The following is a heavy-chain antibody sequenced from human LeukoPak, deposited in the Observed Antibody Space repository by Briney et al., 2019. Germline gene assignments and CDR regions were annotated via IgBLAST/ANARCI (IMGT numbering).Heavy chain of an antibody. CDR1: GFSFSSFA. J-gene: IGHJ5*02. CDR3: TKDPNGDYIGAFDP. Sequence: GGSLRLSCAASGFSFSSFAMTWVRQAPGRGWSGSLLLLVVITYNTDSVKGRFTISRDNAKNTLYLQMNSLRADDTAIYYCTKDPNGDYIGAFDPWGQGTLVTVSS. D-gene: IGHD4-17*01. V-gene: IGHV3-23*01. CDR2: LLVVIT.